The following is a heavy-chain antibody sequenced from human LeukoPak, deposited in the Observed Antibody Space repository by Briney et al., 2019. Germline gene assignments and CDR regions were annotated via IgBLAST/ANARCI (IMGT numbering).Heavy chain of an antibody. V-gene: IGHV4-61*10. CDR1: GGSISSGSYY. J-gene: IGHJ4*02. Sequence: SETLSLTCTVSGGSISSGSYYWSWIRQPAGKGLEWIGEINHSGSTNYNPSLKSRVTISVDTSKNQFSLKLSSVTAADTAVYYCARGRWLRYFDYWGQGTLVTVSS. CDR3: ARGRWLRYFDY. D-gene: IGHD4-23*01. CDR2: INHSGST.